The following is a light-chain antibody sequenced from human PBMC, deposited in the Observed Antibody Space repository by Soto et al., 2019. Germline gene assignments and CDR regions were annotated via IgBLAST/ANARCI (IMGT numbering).Light chain of an antibody. CDR1: QSVSIN. CDR2: GAS. CDR3: QQYGSSGT. Sequence: EIVMTQSPATLSVSPGERATLSCRASQSVSINLAWYQQKPGQAPRLLIYGASTRASGIPDRFSGSGSGTDFTLTINRLEPQDFAVYYCQQYGSSGTFGQGTKVDIK. V-gene: IGKV3-20*01. J-gene: IGKJ1*01.